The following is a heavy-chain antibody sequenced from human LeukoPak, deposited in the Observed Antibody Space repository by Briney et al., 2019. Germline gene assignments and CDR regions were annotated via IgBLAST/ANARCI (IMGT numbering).Heavy chain of an antibody. V-gene: IGHV1-69*13. CDR3: AREFLNLRYCSSTSCPGTFDY. J-gene: IGHJ4*02. D-gene: IGHD2-2*01. CDR1: GGTFRSYA. Sequence: ASVKVSXKASGGTFRSYAISWVRQAPGQGLEWMGGIIPIFGTANYAQKFQGRVTITADESTSTAYMELSSLRSENTAVYYCAREFLNLRYCSSTSCPGTFDYWGQGTLVTVSS. CDR2: IIPIFGTA.